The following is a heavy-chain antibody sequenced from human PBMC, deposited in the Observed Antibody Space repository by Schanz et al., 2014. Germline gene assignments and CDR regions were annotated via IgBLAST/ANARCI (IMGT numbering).Heavy chain of an antibody. CDR2: ISGSGGST. D-gene: IGHD5-12*01. Sequence: EVHLVESGGGLVQPGGSLRLSCASSGFSFTTYAMSWVRQAPGKGLEWVSAISGSGGSTYYADSVKGRFTISRDNSKNTLYLQMNSLRAGDAAVYYCARKVVATIGGYYDNWGQGTLVIVSS. CDR3: ARKVVATIGGYYDN. J-gene: IGHJ4*02. CDR1: GFSFTTYA. V-gene: IGHV3-23*04.